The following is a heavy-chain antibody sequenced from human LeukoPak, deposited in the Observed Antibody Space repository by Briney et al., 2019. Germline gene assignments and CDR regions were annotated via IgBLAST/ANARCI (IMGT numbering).Heavy chain of an antibody. V-gene: IGHV4-59*01. D-gene: IGHD3-22*01. J-gene: IGHJ4*02. Sequence: SETLSLTCTVSGGSISSYYWSWIRQPPGKGLEWIGFIFYSGTTNYNPSLKSRVTISVDTSKNQFSLKLSSVTTADTAVYYCARGGWNKFDYWGQGTLVTVSS. CDR2: IFYSGTT. CDR1: GGSISSYY. CDR3: ARGGWNKFDY.